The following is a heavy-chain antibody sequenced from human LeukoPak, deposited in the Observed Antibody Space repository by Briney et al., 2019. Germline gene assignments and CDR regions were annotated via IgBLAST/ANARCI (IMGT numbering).Heavy chain of an antibody. V-gene: IGHV3-48*01. CDR3: ARALMAADRNFDY. D-gene: IGHD6-13*01. CDR2: NSGSSSTI. Sequence: GGSLRLSCAASGFTFSTSNMNWVRQAPGKGLEWISYNSGSSSTIYYADSVKGRFTISRDNAKNSLYLQMNSLRAEDTAVYYCARALMAADRNFDYWGQGTLVTVSS. J-gene: IGHJ4*02. CDR1: GFTFSTSN.